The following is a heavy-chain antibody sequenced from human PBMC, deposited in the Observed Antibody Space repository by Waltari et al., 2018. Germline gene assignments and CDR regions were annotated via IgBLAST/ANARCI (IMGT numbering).Heavy chain of an antibody. CDR1: GGSISSYY. J-gene: IGHJ5*02. CDR2: IYTSGST. Sequence: QVQLQESGPGLVKPSETLSLTCTVSGGSISSYYWSWIRQPPGKGLEWIGYIYTSGSTNYTPSLKSRVTISVDTSKNQFSLKLSSVTAADTAVYYCAREVDGYNYWFDPWGQGTLVTVSS. V-gene: IGHV4-4*09. D-gene: IGHD5-12*01. CDR3: AREVDGYNYWFDP.